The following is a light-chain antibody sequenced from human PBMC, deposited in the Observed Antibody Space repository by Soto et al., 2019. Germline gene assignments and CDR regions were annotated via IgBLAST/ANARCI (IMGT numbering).Light chain of an antibody. Sequence: DIQMTQSPSSLSASVGDRVTITCRASQSISTYLSWYQQKPGKVPKLLIYDASSLESGVPSRFSGSGSGTEFTLTISSLQPDDFATYYCQQYNSYTWAFGQGTKVDIK. CDR3: QQYNSYTWA. J-gene: IGKJ1*01. CDR1: QSISTY. CDR2: DAS. V-gene: IGKV1-5*01.